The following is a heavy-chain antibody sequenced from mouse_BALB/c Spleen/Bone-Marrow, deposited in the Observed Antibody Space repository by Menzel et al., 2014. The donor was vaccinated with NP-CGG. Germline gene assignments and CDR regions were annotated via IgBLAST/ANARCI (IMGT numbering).Heavy chain of an antibody. Sequence: VQLQQSGAELVRPGASVKLSCKASGHTFTSYWINWVKQRPGQGLEWIGNIYPSDSYTNYNQEFKDKATLTVDKSSSTAYMQLGSPTSEDSAVYYCTRGLGAMDYWGQGTSVTVSS. CDR3: TRGLGAMDY. D-gene: IGHD3-3*01. CDR1: GHTFTSYW. J-gene: IGHJ4*01. CDR2: IYPSDSYT. V-gene: IGHV1-69*02.